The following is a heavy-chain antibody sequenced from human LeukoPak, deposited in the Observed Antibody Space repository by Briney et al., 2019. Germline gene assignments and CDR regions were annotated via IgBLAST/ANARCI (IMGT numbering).Heavy chain of an antibody. Sequence: SETLSLTCTVSGGSISSYYWSWIRQPPGKGLEWIRYIYYSGSTNYNPSLTSRVTISVDTSKNQFSLKLSSVTAADTAVYYCARVFSYPLRAPFDPWGQGTLVTVSS. V-gene: IGHV4-59*01. D-gene: IGHD2/OR15-2a*01. CDR2: IYYSGST. CDR3: ARVFSYPLRAPFDP. J-gene: IGHJ5*02. CDR1: GGSISSYY.